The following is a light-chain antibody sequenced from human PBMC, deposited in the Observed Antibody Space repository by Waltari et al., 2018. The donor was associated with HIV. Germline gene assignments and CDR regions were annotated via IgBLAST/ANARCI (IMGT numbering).Light chain of an antibody. Sequence: EIVLTQSPGTLSLSSGERATLSCRASQSVSSTYLAWYQQKPGQAPRLLIYVAFRRATGIPDRFSGSGSGTDFTLTISRLEPEDFAVYYCQQYGSSPITFGQGTRLEIK. CDR2: VAF. J-gene: IGKJ5*01. CDR3: QQYGSSPIT. CDR1: QSVSSTY. V-gene: IGKV3-20*01.